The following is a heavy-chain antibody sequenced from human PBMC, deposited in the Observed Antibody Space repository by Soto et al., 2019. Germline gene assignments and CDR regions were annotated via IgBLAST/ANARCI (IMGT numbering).Heavy chain of an antibody. J-gene: IGHJ5*02. Sequence: GGSLRLSCAASGFTFSSFEMNWVRQAPGKGLEWVSYISTSGSAKYYADFVKGRFTISRDNAKNSLYLQMNSLRAEDTAVYYCARVSGNNDNWFDPWGQGTLVTSPQ. D-gene: IGHD3-16*01. V-gene: IGHV3-48*03. CDR1: GFTFSSFE. CDR3: ARVSGNNDNWFDP. CDR2: ISTSGSAK.